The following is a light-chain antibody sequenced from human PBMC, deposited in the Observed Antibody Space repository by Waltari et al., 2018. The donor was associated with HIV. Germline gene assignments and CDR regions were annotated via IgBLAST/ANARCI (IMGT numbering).Light chain of an antibody. CDR1: SNDIGTYNF. CDR3: VSYTEKDTFLL. CDR2: DVT. Sequence: QSALTQPPSASGSPGQSVAISCTGSSNDIGTYNFVSWYQQHPGKAPKLLIYDVTRRPPGIPDRFSGTKSVYTASLTVSDLQVEDEADYYCVSYTEKDTFLLFGGGTKLAV. V-gene: IGLV2-8*01. J-gene: IGLJ2*01.